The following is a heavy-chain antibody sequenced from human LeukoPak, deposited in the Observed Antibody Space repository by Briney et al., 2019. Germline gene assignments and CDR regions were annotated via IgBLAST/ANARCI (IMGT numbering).Heavy chain of an antibody. V-gene: IGHV4-59*11. CDR2: IYYTGST. J-gene: IGHJ2*01. Sequence: SETLSLTCTVSGGSMSSHYWSWIRQPPGKGLEWIGYIYYTGSTNHNPSLKSRVTISVDTSKNQFSLKLSSVTTADTVVYYCARATSWDQRNFDWPHWYLDLWGRGTLVTVSS. CDR3: ARATSWDQRNFDWPHWYLDL. D-gene: IGHD3-9*01. CDR1: GGSMSSHY.